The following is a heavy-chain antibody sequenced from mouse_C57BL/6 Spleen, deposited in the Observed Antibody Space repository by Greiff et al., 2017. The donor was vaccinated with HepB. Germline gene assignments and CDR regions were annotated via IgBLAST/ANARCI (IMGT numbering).Heavy chain of an antibody. J-gene: IGHJ3*01. Sequence: QVQLKESGAELVKPGASVKLSCKASGYTFTEYTIHWVKQRSGQGLEWIGWFYPGSGSIKYNEKFKDKATLTADKSSSTVYMELSRLTSEDSAVYFCARHEEGIYYELAWFAYWGQGTLVTVSA. CDR3: ARHEEGIYYELAWFAY. CDR2: FYPGSGSI. D-gene: IGHD2-4*01. CDR1: GYTFTEYT. V-gene: IGHV1-62-2*01.